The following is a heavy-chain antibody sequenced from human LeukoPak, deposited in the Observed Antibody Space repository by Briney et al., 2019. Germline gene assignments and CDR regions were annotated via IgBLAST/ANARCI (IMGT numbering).Heavy chain of an antibody. CDR3: ARVVGAPPRGYKRFDY. J-gene: IGHJ4*02. CDR1: GGSFSGYY. D-gene: IGHD1-26*01. CDR2: INHSGST. Sequence: PSETLSLTCAVYGGSFSGYYWSWIRQPPGKGLEWIGEINHSGSTNYNPSLESRVTISVDTSKIQFSLKLSSVTAADTAVYYCARVVGAPPRGYKRFDYWGQGTLVTVSS. V-gene: IGHV4-34*01.